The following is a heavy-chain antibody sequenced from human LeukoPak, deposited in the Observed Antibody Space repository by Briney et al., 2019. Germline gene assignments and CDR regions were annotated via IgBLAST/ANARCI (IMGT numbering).Heavy chain of an antibody. D-gene: IGHD3-22*01. Sequence: GESLKISCKGSGYSFTSYWIGWVRQMPGKGLEWMGIIYPGDSDTRYSPSFQGQVTISADKSISTAYLQWSSLKASDTAMYYCARFDCGGDCYPGYYYYDSSGYPFDHWGQGTLVTVSS. CDR2: IYPGDSDT. CDR3: ARFDCGGDCYPGYYYYDSSGYPFDH. J-gene: IGHJ4*02. CDR1: GYSFTSYW. V-gene: IGHV5-51*01.